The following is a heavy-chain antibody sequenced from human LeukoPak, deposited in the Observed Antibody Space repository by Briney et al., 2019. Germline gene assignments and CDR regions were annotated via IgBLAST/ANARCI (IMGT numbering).Heavy chain of an antibody. CDR2: ISSSSSYI. Sequence: RGSLRLSCAASGFTFSSYSMNWVRQAPGKGLEWVSSISSSSSYIYYADSVKGRFTISRDNAKNSLYLQMNSLRAEDTAVYYCARDPNLTGYRRLPEGFDYWGQGTLVTVSS. V-gene: IGHV3-21*01. D-gene: IGHD3-9*01. CDR3: ARDPNLTGYRRLPEGFDY. CDR1: GFTFSSYS. J-gene: IGHJ4*02.